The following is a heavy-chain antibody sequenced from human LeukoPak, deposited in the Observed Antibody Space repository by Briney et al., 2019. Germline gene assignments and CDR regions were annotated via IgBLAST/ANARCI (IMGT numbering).Heavy chain of an antibody. D-gene: IGHD2-15*01. CDR1: GGSISSYY. CDR2: IYTSGST. CDR3: ARDGRYCSGGSCSYYYYYMDV. Sequence: SETLSLTCTVSGGSISSYYWSWIRQPAGKGLEWIGRIYTSGSTNYNPSLKSRVTMSVDTSKNQFSLKLSSVTAADTAVYYCARDGRYCSGGSCSYYYYYMDVWGKGTTVTISS. V-gene: IGHV4-4*07. J-gene: IGHJ6*03.